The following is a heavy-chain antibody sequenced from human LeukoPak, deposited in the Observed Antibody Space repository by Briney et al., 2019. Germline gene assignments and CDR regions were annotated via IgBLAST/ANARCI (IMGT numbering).Heavy chain of an antibody. CDR1: GGSISSYY. Sequence: SETLSLTCTVSGGSISSYYWSWIRQPPGKGLESIGYIYTSGSTNYNPSLKSRVTISVDTSKNQFSLKLSSVTAADTAVYYCARRKDSSGYYYFDYWGQGTLVTVSS. D-gene: IGHD3-22*01. CDR3: ARRKDSSGYYYFDY. V-gene: IGHV4-4*09. CDR2: IYTSGST. J-gene: IGHJ4*02.